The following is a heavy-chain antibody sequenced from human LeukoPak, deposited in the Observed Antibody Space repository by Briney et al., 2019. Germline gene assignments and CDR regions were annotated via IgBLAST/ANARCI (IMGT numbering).Heavy chain of an antibody. V-gene: IGHV1-2*02. J-gene: IGHJ4*02. CDR2: INPNSGGT. Sequence: GASVKVSCKASGYTFTGYHMHWVRQAPGQGLEWMGWINPNSGGTNYAQKFQGRVTMTRDTSISTAYMELSRLRSDDTAVYYCARDLSTLSTTYGSFFGYWGQGTLVTVSS. CDR1: GYTFTGYH. D-gene: IGHD3-10*01. CDR3: ARDLSTLSTTYGSFFGY.